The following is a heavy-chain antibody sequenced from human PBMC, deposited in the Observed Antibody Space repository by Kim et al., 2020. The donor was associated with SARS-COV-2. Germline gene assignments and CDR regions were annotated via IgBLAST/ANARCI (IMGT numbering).Heavy chain of an antibody. CDR2: IYYSGST. CDR3: ARAGSGSYYSVSHYYYYYGMDV. CDR1: GGSISSSSYY. V-gene: IGHV4-39*01. J-gene: IGHJ6*02. Sequence: SETLSLTCTVSGGSISSSSYYWGWIRQPPGKGLEWIGSIYYSGSTYYNPSLKSRVTISVDTSKNQFSLKLSSVTAADTAVSYCARAGSGSYYSVSHYYYYYGMDVWGQGTTVTVSS. D-gene: IGHD3-10*01.